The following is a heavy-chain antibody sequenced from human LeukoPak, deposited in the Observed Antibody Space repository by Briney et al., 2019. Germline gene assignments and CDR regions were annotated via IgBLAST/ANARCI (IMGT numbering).Heavy chain of an antibody. Sequence: PSETLSLTCAVYGGSFSGYYWSWIRQPPGKGLEWIGEINHSGSTNYNPSLKSRVTISLDTSKNQFSLKLSSVTAADMAVYYCARLFSRVGGYWHFDLWGRGTLVTVSS. CDR3: ARLFSRVGGYWHFDL. D-gene: IGHD3-16*01. CDR1: GGSFSGYY. CDR2: INHSGST. V-gene: IGHV4-34*01. J-gene: IGHJ2*01.